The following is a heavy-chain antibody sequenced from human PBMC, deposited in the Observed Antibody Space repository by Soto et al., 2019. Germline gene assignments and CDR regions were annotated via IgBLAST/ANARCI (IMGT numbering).Heavy chain of an antibody. CDR1: GGSFSGYY. V-gene: IGHV4-34*01. J-gene: IGHJ4*02. CDR3: AIDYYDSSGQFDY. D-gene: IGHD3-22*01. CDR2: INHSGST. Sequence: SETLSLTCAVYGGSFSGYYWSWIRQPPGKGLEWIGEINHSGSTNYNPSLKSRVTISVDTSKNQFSLKLSSVTAADTAVYYCAIDYYDSSGQFDYWGQGTLVTVSS.